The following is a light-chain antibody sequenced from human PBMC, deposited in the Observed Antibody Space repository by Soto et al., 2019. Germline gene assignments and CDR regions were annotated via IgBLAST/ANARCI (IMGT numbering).Light chain of an antibody. V-gene: IGKV1-39*01. CDR2: GAS. Sequence: DIQMTQSPSSLSASVGDRVTITCRASQTISSRRLNWYKQRTGKAPEALIYGASSLQSGVPSRFSGSGSGTGFTLTISSLQPEDFATYYCQQTDSIPYTFGQGTKLEI. CDR1: QTISSR. CDR3: QQTDSIPYT. J-gene: IGKJ2*01.